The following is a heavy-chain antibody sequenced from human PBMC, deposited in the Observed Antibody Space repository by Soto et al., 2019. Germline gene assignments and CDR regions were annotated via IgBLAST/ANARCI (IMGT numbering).Heavy chain of an antibody. Sequence: ASVKVSCKASGYTFTSYYMRWVRQAPGQGLEWMGIINPSGGSTSYAQKFQGRVTMTRDTSTSTVYMELSSLRSEDTAVYYCARWGTGGDAFDIWGQGTMVTVSS. V-gene: IGHV1-46*01. CDR3: ARWGTGGDAFDI. CDR2: INPSGGST. D-gene: IGHD7-27*01. J-gene: IGHJ3*02. CDR1: GYTFTSYY.